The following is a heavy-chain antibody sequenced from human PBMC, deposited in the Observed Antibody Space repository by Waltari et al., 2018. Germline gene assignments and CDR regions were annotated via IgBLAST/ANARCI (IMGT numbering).Heavy chain of an antibody. D-gene: IGHD3-10*01. CDR1: GFSVSTSGLA. V-gene: IGHV2-5*01. Sequence: QITLKESGPTLVKPTPTLTTTCTFSGFSVSTSGLAVGWVRQPPGKALEWLALIYWNDDKRSRPSLKSRLTITKDTSKNQVVLTMTNMDPVDTATYYCAHRKDGSFDYWGQGTLVTVSS. CDR2: IYWNDDK. CDR3: AHRKDGSFDY. J-gene: IGHJ4*02.